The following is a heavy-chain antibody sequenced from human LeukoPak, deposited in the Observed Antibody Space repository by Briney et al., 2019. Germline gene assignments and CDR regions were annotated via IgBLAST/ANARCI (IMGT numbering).Heavy chain of an antibody. CDR1: GFTFSRYW. CDR2: INSDGRST. Sequence: GGSLILSCAASGFTFSRYWMHWVRQAPGKGLVWVSRINSDGRSTNYAASVKGRFTISRDNAKNTLYLQMNSLRAEDTAVYYCARDPDSSGWSSIEYWGQGTLVTVSS. CDR3: ARDPDSSGWSSIEY. V-gene: IGHV3-74*01. J-gene: IGHJ4*02. D-gene: IGHD6-19*01.